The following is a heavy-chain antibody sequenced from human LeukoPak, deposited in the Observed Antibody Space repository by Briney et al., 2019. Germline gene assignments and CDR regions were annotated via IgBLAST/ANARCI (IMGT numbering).Heavy chain of an antibody. V-gene: IGHV3-30-3*02. CDR3: AKEPWRSYHPQRRGYFDY. D-gene: IGHD1-26*01. CDR2: ISYDGSNK. J-gene: IGHJ4*02. Sequence: PGRSLRLSCAASGFTFSSYAMHWVRQAPGKGLEWVAVISYDGSNKYYADSVKGRFTISRDNSKNTLYLQMNSLRAEDTAVYYCAKEPWRSYHPQRRGYFDYWGQGTLVTVSS. CDR1: GFTFSSYA.